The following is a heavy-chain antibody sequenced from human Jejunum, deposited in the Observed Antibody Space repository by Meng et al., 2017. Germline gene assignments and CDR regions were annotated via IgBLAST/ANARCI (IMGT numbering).Heavy chain of an antibody. CDR3: IREGCNAGSCFYY. V-gene: IGHV1-2*06. D-gene: IGHD2-15*01. J-gene: IGHJ4*02. CDR2: IHPNSGDT. Sequence: ASVKVSCKASGYTFNNYGFTWVRQAPGQGLEWMGRIHPNSGDTNYAQKFQGRVTMTGDTSIATVYMELTSLRSDDTAVFYCIREGCNAGSCFYYWGQGTQVTVSS. CDR1: GYTFNNYG.